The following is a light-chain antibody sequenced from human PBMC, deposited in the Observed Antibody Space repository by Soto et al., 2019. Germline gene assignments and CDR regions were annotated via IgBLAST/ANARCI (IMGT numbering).Light chain of an antibody. CDR2: SNN. J-gene: IGLJ1*01. V-gene: IGLV1-44*01. CDR3: AAWDDSLNGPV. CDR1: SSNIGNNT. Sequence: QPVLTQPPSASGTPGQRVTISCSGSSSNIGNNTVDWYQQLPGTAPKLLIYSNNQRPSGVPDRFSGSKSGTSASLAISGLQSDDEADYYCAAWDDSLNGPVFGTGTKVTVL.